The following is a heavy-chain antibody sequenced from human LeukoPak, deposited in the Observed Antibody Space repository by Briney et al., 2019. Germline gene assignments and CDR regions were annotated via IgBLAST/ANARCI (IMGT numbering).Heavy chain of an antibody. CDR1: GFTFSSYN. J-gene: IGHJ6*02. V-gene: IGHV3-21*01. CDR2: ITSGGNFI. D-gene: IGHD2-15*01. CDR3: ARETSYCRGGSCHYGMNV. Sequence: PGGSLRLSCAASGFTFSSYNMNWVRQAPGKGLEWVSSITSGGNFIYYPDSVKDRFTISRDNAKNSLYLQMNSLRAEDTAVYYCARETSYCRGGSCHYGMNVWGQGTTVTVSS.